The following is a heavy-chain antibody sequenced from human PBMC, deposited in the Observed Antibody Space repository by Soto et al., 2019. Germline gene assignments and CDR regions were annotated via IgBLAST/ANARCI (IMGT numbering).Heavy chain of an antibody. CDR2: IYNGGTT. V-gene: IGHV4-30-4*01. D-gene: IGHD7-27*01. J-gene: IGHJ4*02. Sequence: QVQLQESGPGLVKPSQTLSLTCTVSGGSISNVNYCWSWIRQSPDKGLEWIGHIYNGGTTYNNPSLTXRFSXSXNASNNQFSLKLSSVSAADTAVYYCARGPSGDKVDSWGQGTLVTVSS. CDR3: ARGPSGDKVDS. CDR1: GGSISNVNYC.